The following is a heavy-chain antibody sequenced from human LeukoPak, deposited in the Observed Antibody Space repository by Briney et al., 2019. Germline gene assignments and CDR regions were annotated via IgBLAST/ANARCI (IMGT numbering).Heavy chain of an antibody. J-gene: IGHJ6*04. V-gene: IGHV3-30*18. D-gene: IGHD3-10*01. CDR2: ISYDGSNK. Sequence: PGGSLRLSCAASGFTFSSYGMHWVRQAPGKGLAWVAVISYDGSNKYYADSVKGRFTISRDNSKNTLYLQMNSLRAEDTAEYYCAKDLRELLGSYYYGMDVWGKGTTVTVSS. CDR3: AKDLRELLGSYYYGMDV. CDR1: GFTFSSYG.